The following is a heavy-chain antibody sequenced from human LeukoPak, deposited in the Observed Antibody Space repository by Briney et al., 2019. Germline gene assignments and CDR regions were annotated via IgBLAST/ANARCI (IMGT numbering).Heavy chain of an antibody. CDR2: IKQDGSEK. CDR1: GFTFSSYW. D-gene: IGHD1-26*01. Sequence: GGSLRLSCAASGFTFSSYWMSWVRQAPGKGLEWVANIKQDGSEKYYVDSVKGRFTISRDNAKNSLYLQMNSLRAEDTAVYYCARDRWEILPRGLFDYWGQGTLVTVSS. V-gene: IGHV3-7*01. CDR3: ARDRWEILPRGLFDY. J-gene: IGHJ4*02.